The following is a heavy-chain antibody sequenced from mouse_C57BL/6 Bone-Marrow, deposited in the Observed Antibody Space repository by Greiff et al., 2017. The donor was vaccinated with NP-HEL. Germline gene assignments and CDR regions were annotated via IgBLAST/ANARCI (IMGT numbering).Heavy chain of an antibody. CDR1: GYTFTSYW. D-gene: IGHD2-4*01. CDR3: ARGIYYDYSWFAY. J-gene: IGHJ3*01. V-gene: IGHV1-69*01. CDR2: IDPSDSYT. Sequence: QVQLKQPGAELVMPGASVKLSCKASGYTFTSYWMHWVKQRPGQGLAWIGEIDPSDSYTNYNQKFKGKSTLTVDKSSSTAYMQLSSLTSEDSAVYYCARGIYYDYSWFAYWGQGTLVTVSA.